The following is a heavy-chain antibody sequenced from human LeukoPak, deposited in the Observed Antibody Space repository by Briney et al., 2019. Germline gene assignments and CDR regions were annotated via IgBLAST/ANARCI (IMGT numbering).Heavy chain of an antibody. CDR3: ARGRVGATKGGYYFDY. CDR2: ISWDGGST. CDR1: GFTFDDYT. D-gene: IGHD1-26*01. V-gene: IGHV3-43*01. Sequence: GGSLRLSCAASGFTFDDYTMPWVRQAPGKGLEWVSLISWDGGSTYYADSVKGRFTISRDNSKNSLYLQMNSLRTEDTALYYCARGRVGATKGGYYFDYWGQGTLVTVSS. J-gene: IGHJ4*02.